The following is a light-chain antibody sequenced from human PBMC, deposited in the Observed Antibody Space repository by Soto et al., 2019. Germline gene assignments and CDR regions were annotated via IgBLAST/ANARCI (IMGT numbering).Light chain of an antibody. J-gene: IGLJ3*02. CDR2: EVN. CDR3: CSLTNGATWV. V-gene: IGLV2-14*01. CDR1: SSDIGGYNY. Sequence: QSALTQPASVSGSPGQSITISCTGTSSDIGGYNYVSWYQQHPGKAPKLMIYEVNHRPSGISNRFSGSKSGNTASLTISGLQAEDEADYYCCSLTNGATWVFGGGTKLTVL.